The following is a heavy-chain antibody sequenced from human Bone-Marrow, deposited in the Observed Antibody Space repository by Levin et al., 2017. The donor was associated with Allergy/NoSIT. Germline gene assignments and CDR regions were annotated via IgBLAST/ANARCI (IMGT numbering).Heavy chain of an antibody. CDR1: GFTFSSYW. D-gene: IGHD3-16*01. V-gene: IGHV3-74*01. Sequence: GGSLRLSCAASGFTFSSYWMHWVRQAPGKGLVWVSRINGDGSATTYADSVKGRFTISRDNAKSTLYLQMNSLRAEDTAVYYCARDWGGSSTYSLEYWGQGTLVTVSS. CDR2: INGDGSAT. J-gene: IGHJ4*02. CDR3: ARDWGGSSTYSLEY.